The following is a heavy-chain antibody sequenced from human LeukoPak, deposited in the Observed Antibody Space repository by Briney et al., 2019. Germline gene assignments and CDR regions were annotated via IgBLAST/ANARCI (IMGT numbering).Heavy chain of an antibody. CDR2: ISSSSSYI. D-gene: IGHD6-6*01. Sequence: PGGSLRLSCAASGFTFSTYSMNWVRQAPGKGLEWVSSISSSSSYIYYADSVKGRFTISRDNAKNSLYLQMNSLRAEDTAVYYCARDAVYSSSSEGDYWGQGTLVTVSS. CDR3: ARDAVYSSSSEGDY. V-gene: IGHV3-21*01. J-gene: IGHJ4*02. CDR1: GFTFSTYS.